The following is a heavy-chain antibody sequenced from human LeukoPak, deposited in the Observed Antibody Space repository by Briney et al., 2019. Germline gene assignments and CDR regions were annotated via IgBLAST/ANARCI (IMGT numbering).Heavy chain of an antibody. CDR2: IYSGGST. J-gene: IGHJ4*02. V-gene: IGHV3-66*01. CDR3: ASYLY. Sequence: GGSLRLSCAASRFTVNNNYIYWVRQAPGKGLEWVSVIYSGGSTYYTDSVKGRFTISRDNSKNTVSLQMNSLRAEDTAVYYCASYLYWGQGTLVTVSS. CDR1: RFTVNNNY.